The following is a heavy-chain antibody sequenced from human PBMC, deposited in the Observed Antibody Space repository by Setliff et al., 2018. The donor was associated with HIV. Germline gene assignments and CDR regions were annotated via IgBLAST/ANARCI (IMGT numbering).Heavy chain of an antibody. V-gene: IGHV4-61*02. CDR2: IYARGGT. J-gene: IGHJ4*02. D-gene: IGHD4-17*01. CDR3: VGDETTVTFDY. CDR1: GVSISSGSYY. Sequence: SETLSLTCTVSGVSISSGSYYWSWIRQSAGKGLEWIGRIYARGGTNYNPSLESRVTMSVDTSMNQFSLKLTSVTAADTAVYYCVGDETTVTFDYWGQGTLVTVSS.